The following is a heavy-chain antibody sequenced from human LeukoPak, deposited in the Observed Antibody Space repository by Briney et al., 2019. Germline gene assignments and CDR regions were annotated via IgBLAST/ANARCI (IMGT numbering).Heavy chain of an antibody. D-gene: IGHD2-2*01. CDR1: GYTFTSYY. CDR2: INPSGGST. J-gene: IGHJ5*02. Sequence: ASVKVSCKASGYTFTSYYMHWVRQAPGQGLEWMGIINPSGGSTSYAQKFQGRVTMTRDTSTSTVYMELSSLRSEDTAVYYCARGGVDIVVVPAAMKLAWFDPWGQGTLVTVSS. V-gene: IGHV1-46*01. CDR3: ARGGVDIVVVPAAMKLAWFDP.